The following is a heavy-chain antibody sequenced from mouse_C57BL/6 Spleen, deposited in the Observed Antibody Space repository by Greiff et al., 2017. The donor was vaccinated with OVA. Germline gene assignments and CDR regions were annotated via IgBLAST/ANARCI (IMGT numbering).Heavy chain of an antibody. CDR3: TRRGRFDY. CDR1: GFTFSDYG. CDR2: ISSGSSTL. V-gene: IGHV5-17*01. Sequence: EVQRVESGGGLVKPGGSLKLSCAASGFTFSDYGMHWVSQAPEKGLEWVANISSGSSTLYYPDTVKGRFNISRDNAKHILYLQMTSLRSEDTAMYYCTRRGRFDYWGQGTTLTVSS. J-gene: IGHJ2*01.